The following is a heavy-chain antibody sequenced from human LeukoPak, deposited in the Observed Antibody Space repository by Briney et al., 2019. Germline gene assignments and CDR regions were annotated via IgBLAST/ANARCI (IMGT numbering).Heavy chain of an antibody. CDR2: IYPGDSDT. D-gene: IGHD3-22*01. V-gene: IGHV5-51*01. Sequence: GESLKISCQASGYSFTSYWIGWVRQLPGKGLEWMGIIYPGDSDTRYRPSFQGQVTISADTSISTAYLQWSSLKASDTAMYYRARQPPYYYDSSSAFDIWGQGTMVTVSS. J-gene: IGHJ3*02. CDR1: GYSFTSYW. CDR3: ARQPPYYYDSSSAFDI.